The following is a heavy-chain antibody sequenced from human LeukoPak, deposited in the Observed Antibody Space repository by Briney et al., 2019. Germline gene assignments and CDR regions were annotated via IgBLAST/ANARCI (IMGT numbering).Heavy chain of an antibody. V-gene: IGHV1-2*02. Sequence: ASVKVSCKASGYTFTGYYMHWVRQAPGQGLEWMGWINPNSGGTNYAQKFQGRVTMTRDTFISTAYMELSRLRSDDTAVYYCASSITMIVVVTPQTPFDPWGQGTLVTASS. CDR1: GYTFTGYY. D-gene: IGHD3-22*01. J-gene: IGHJ5*02. CDR2: INPNSGGT. CDR3: ASSITMIVVVTPQTPFDP.